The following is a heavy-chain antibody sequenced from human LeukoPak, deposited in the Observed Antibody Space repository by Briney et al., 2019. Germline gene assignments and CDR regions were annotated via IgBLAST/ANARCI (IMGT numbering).Heavy chain of an antibody. Sequence: GASVKVSCKASGDAFSSYTISWVRQAPGQGLEWMGRIIPIFGTANYAQKFQGRVTITADKSTSTAYMELSSLRSEDTAVYYCARFFGDYDVYWGQGTLVTVSS. CDR1: GDAFSSYT. CDR2: IIPIFGTA. J-gene: IGHJ4*02. D-gene: IGHD4-17*01. V-gene: IGHV1-69*08. CDR3: ARFFGDYDVY.